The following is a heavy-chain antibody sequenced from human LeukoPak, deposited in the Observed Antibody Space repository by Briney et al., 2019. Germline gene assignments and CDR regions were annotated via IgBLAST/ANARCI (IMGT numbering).Heavy chain of an antibody. Sequence: GGSLRLSCAASGFTFSSYSMNWVRQAPGKGLDWVSSISSSSSYIYYADSVKGRFTISRDNAKNSLYLQMNSLRAEDTAVYYCARDPAEGEWYYYYYMDVWGKGTRVTVSS. J-gene: IGHJ6*03. V-gene: IGHV3-21*01. D-gene: IGHD2-8*01. CDR1: GFTFSSYS. CDR3: ARDPAEGEWYYYYYMDV. CDR2: ISSSSSYI.